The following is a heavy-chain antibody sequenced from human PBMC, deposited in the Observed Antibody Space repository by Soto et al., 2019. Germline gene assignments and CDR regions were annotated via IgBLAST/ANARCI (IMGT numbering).Heavy chain of an antibody. CDR3: ARDDYGDYFYGMDV. CDR1: GYTFTGYY. CDR2: INPNSGGT. Sequence: QVQLVQSGAEVKKPGASVKVSCKASGYTFTGYYMHWVRQAPGQGLEWMGWINPNSGGTNYAQKFQGWVTMTRDTXXNTAYMELSRLRSDDTAVYYCARDDYGDYFYGMDVWGQGTTVTVSS. J-gene: IGHJ6*02. D-gene: IGHD4-17*01. V-gene: IGHV1-2*04.